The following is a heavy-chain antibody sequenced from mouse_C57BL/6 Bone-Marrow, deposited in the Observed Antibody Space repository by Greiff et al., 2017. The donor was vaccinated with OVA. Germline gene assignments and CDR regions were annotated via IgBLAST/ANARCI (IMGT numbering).Heavy chain of an antibody. CDR1: GYTFTSYG. D-gene: IGHD2-1*01. V-gene: IGHV1-81*01. CDR3: ARSRDGNSGDYAMDY. J-gene: IGHJ4*01. Sequence: VQLQQSGAELARPGASVKLSCKASGYTFTSYGISWVKQRTGQGLEWIGEIYPRSGNTYYNEKFKGKATLTADKSSSTAYMELRSLTSEDSAVYFCARSRDGNSGDYAMDYWGQGTSVTVSS. CDR2: IYPRSGNT.